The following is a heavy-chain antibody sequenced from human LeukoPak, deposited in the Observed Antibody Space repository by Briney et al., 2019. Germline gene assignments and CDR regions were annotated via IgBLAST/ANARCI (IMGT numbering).Heavy chain of an antibody. CDR2: IKQGGSEK. CDR1: GFTFSSYW. Sequence: GGSLRLSCAASGFTFSSYWMSWVRQAPGKGLEWVAKIKQGGSEKYYVDSMKGGFIISSENEKKSLYMQMNRLRAEETAVYYCARDLMVVVVAGVFDYWGQGTLVTVSS. J-gene: IGHJ4*02. CDR3: ARDLMVVVVAGVFDY. V-gene: IGHV3-7*01. D-gene: IGHD2-15*01.